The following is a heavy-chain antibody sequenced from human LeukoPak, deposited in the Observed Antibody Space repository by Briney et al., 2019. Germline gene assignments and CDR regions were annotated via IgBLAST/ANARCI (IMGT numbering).Heavy chain of an antibody. J-gene: IGHJ4*02. CDR1: GYMFTNYG. D-gene: IGHD6-19*01. CDR3: AREKGSGWYFFDY. Sequence: ASVKVSCKASGYMFTNYGISWVRQAPGQGLEWMGWISGYNGNTNYAQKVQGRVTMTADTSATTVYMELRSLTSDDTAMYYCAREKGSGWYFFDYWGQGTPVTVSS. V-gene: IGHV1-18*01. CDR2: ISGYNGNT.